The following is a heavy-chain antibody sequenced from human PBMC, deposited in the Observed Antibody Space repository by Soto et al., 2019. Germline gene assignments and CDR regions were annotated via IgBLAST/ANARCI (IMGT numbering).Heavy chain of an antibody. CDR1: GFTVSSNY. CDR2: IYSGGST. Sequence: GGSLRLSCAASGFTVSSNYMSWVRQAPGKGLEWVSVIYSGGSTYYADSVKGRFTISRDNSKNKLYLQMNSLRAEDTAVYYCARESVAYTADHTGEYYGMDVWGQGGTVTVSS. V-gene: IGHV3-53*01. J-gene: IGHJ6*02. D-gene: IGHD5-18*01. CDR3: ARESVAYTADHTGEYYGMDV.